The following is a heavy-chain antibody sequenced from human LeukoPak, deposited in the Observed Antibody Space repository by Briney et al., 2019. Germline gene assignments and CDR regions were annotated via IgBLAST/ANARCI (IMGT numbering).Heavy chain of an antibody. CDR3: ARQDYLASGTYYGMDV. CDR2: ISSSSSSI. V-gene: IGHV3-21*01. Sequence: GGSLRLSCAAYGFTFRSYSVNWVRQAPGKGLEWVSSISSSSSSIYYADSVKGRFTISRDNVKNTLYLQMNSLRDEDTAVYYCARQDYLASGTYYGMDVWGQGTTVTVSS. D-gene: IGHD3-10*01. CDR1: GFTFRSYS. J-gene: IGHJ6*02.